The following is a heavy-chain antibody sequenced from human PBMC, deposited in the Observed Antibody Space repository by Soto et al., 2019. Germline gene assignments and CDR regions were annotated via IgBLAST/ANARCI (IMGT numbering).Heavy chain of an antibody. V-gene: IGHV4-31*03. CDR1: GGSITTGGYF. CDR2: IYYSGTT. J-gene: IGHJ4*02. D-gene: IGHD1-26*01. Sequence: QVQLQESGPGLVKASQTLSLTCTVSGGSITTGGYFWSRIRQQPGKGLEWIGYIYYSGTTHYNPSLKSRVTISVATSKNQFSLQLSSVTAAGTAVYYCARVVSVSYFDYWGQGTLVTVAS. CDR3: ARVVSVSYFDY.